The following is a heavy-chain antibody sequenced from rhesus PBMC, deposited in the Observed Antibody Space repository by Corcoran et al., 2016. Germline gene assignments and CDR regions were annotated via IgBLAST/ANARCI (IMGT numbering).Heavy chain of an antibody. CDR3: ARGGLVTFDY. Sequence: QLQLQESGPGLVKPSETLSVPCAVSGGSISSSYWSWLRQAPGKGLEWIGYIYGSGSSTNYNPSLKSRVTLSVATSKNQLSLKLSSVTAADTAVYYCARGGLVTFDYWGQGVLVTVSS. CDR2: IYGSGSST. J-gene: IGHJ4*01. V-gene: IGHV4-169*01. CDR1: GGSISSSY. D-gene: IGHD3-3*01.